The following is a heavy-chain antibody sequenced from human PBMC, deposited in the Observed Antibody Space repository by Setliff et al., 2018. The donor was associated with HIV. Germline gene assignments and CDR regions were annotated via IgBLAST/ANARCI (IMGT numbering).Heavy chain of an antibody. CDR3: AKNPSYYYDTSGKFFDS. Sequence: PGGSLRLSCAASGFTVSDSAMSWVRQAPGKGLEWVSGISGSGGTTYYADSVRGRLTTSRDNSNNTLYLQMNSLRAEDTAIYYCAKNPSYYYDTSGKFFDSWGQGTLVTVSS. J-gene: IGHJ4*02. V-gene: IGHV3-23*01. CDR2: ISGSGGTT. D-gene: IGHD3-22*01. CDR1: GFTVSDSA.